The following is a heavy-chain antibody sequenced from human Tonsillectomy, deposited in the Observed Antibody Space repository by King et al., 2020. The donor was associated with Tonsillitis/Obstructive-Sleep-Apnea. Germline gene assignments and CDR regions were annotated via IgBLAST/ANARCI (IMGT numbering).Heavy chain of an antibody. CDR3: ARDAYDVWGGCFVGEFDS. Sequence: QLQESGPGLVKPSETLSVTCAVSGGSINNHYWSWIRQPAGKGLEWIGRIYPGGTTNYKSSFKTRVTMSVDTSKNQLSLRRTSITAADTAVYYCARDAYDVWGGCFVGEFDSWGQGTQVIVSS. J-gene: IGHJ5*01. CDR1: GGSINNHY. D-gene: IGHD3-3*01. V-gene: IGHV4-4*07. CDR2: IYPGGTT.